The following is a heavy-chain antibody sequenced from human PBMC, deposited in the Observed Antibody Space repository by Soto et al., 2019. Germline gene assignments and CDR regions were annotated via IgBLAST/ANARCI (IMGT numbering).Heavy chain of an antibody. CDR3: AREGGGLAVPVPTNDAVDN. V-gene: IGHV3-30-3*01. CDR2: ISYDVSNK. D-gene: IGHD6-19*01. J-gene: IGHJ3*02. CDR1: GFTFSSYA. Sequence: QVQLVESGGGVVQPGRSLRLSCAASGFTFSSYAMNWVRQAPGKGLEWVAVISYDVSNKYYADSVKGRFTISRDNSKNTQYLQMNSLRAADTAVYYCAREGGGLAVPVPTNDAVDNWGQVTMVTVAS.